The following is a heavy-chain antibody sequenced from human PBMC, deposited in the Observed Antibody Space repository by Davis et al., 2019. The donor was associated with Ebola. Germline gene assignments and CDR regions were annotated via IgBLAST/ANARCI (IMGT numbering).Heavy chain of an antibody. CDR1: GGSISSHY. CDR2: IYYNGST. J-gene: IGHJ5*02. V-gene: IGHV4-59*11. Sequence: PSETLSLTCIVSGGSISSHYWSWIRQPPGKGLEWIGYIYYNGSTNYNPSLKSRVTISVDTSKNQFSLRLSSVTAADTAVYYCARSGGIVAAYYTNWFDPWGQGTLVTVSS. D-gene: IGHD6-13*01. CDR3: ARSGGIVAAYYTNWFDP.